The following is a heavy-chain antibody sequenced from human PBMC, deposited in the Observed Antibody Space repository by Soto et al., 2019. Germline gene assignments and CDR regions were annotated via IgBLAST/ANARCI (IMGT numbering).Heavy chain of an antibody. J-gene: IGHJ5*02. CDR3: AKRTGYCSGGSCPNWFDT. CDR2: ISGSGAST. D-gene: IGHD2-15*01. V-gene: IGHV3-23*01. Sequence: EVQLLGSGGGLVQPGGSLRLSCAASAFTFSNYAMSWVRQAPGKGLEWVSTISGSGASTYYADSVKGRFTISRDNSKNTLYLQMNSLRAEDTAVYYCAKRTGYCSGGSCPNWFDTWGQGTLVTVSS. CDR1: AFTFSNYA.